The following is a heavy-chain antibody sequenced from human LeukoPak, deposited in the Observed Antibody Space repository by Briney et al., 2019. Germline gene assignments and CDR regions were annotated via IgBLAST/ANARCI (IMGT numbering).Heavy chain of an antibody. CDR3: ARHTAAAGPIDF. V-gene: IGHV5-51*01. J-gene: IGHJ4*02. CDR1: GDSFTQSW. Sequence: GESLKISCKGSGDSFTQSWIGWVRQMPGKGLEWMGIVYPGDSDTKYSPSFQGQVTISTDKSITTAYLQWSSLKASDTAIYYCARHTAAAGPIDFWGQGTLVTVSS. CDR2: VYPGDSDT. D-gene: IGHD6-13*01.